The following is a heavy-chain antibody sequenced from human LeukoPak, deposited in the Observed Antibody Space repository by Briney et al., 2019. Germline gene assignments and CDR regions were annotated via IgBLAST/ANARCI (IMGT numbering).Heavy chain of an antibody. CDR1: GFTFIKYS. CDR2: ITGSGAFT. Sequence: PGGSLRLSCAASGFTFIKYSMTWVRQAPGKGLEWVSAITGSGAFTDYADSVQGRFTISRDNSKNTLYLQMNSLRAEDTPVYYCAKRSAESSGYFDYWGQGTLVTVSS. CDR3: AKRSAESSGYFDY. D-gene: IGHD6-19*01. V-gene: IGHV3-23*01. J-gene: IGHJ4*02.